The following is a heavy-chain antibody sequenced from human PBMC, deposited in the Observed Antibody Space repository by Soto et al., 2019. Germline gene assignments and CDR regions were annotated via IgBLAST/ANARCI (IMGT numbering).Heavy chain of an antibody. CDR2: ISGTGGGT. CDR1: GFTFSNYA. J-gene: IGHJ6*02. Sequence: EVHLLESGGGLVQPGGSLRLSCAASGFTFSNYAMTWVRQAPGKGLEWVSVISGTGGGTNNADSAKGRFTTSRDNSKNTLYLQMNSLRAEDTAVYYCATRAFYGSGIPNYYGMAVWGQGTAVTVSS. CDR3: ATRAFYGSGIPNYYGMAV. D-gene: IGHD3-10*01. V-gene: IGHV3-23*01.